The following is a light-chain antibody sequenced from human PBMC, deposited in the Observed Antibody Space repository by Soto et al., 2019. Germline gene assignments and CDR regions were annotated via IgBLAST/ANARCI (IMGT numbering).Light chain of an antibody. J-gene: IGKJ4*01. Sequence: DIQLTQSPLFLSVSVGDRVTITCRAGQGISSYLAWYQQKSGKAPKLLIYAASTLQSGVPSRFSGSGSGTEFTLTISSLQPEDFATYYCQQLNSYPLTFGGGTKVEIK. CDR3: QQLNSYPLT. CDR1: QGISSY. V-gene: IGKV1-9*01. CDR2: AAS.